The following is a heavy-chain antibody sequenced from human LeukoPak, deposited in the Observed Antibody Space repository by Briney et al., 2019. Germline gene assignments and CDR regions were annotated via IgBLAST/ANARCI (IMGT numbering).Heavy chain of an antibody. CDR2: IWYDGSNK. CDR1: GFTFSSYG. Sequence: GGSLRLSCAASGFTFSSYGMHWVRQAPGKGLEWVAVIWYDGSNKYYADSVKGRFTISRDNSKNTLYLQMNSLRAEDTAVYYCARDRVPADFDYWGQGTLVTVSS. CDR3: ARDRVPADFDY. V-gene: IGHV3-33*01. D-gene: IGHD2-2*01. J-gene: IGHJ4*02.